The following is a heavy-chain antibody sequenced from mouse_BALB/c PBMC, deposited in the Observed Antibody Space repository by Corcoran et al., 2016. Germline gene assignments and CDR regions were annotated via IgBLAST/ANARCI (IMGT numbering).Heavy chain of an antibody. CDR2: INTYTGEP. D-gene: IGHD2-4*01. Sequence: QIQLVQSGPELKKPGETVKISCKASGYTFTHYGMYWVKQAPGKGLKWMGWINTYTGEPTYADDFKGRFAFSLETSASTAYLQINNLKNEDTATYFCARPYEYDLAYWGQGTLVTVSA. J-gene: IGHJ3*01. CDR1: GYTFTHYG. CDR3: ARPYEYDLAY. V-gene: IGHV9-3-1*01.